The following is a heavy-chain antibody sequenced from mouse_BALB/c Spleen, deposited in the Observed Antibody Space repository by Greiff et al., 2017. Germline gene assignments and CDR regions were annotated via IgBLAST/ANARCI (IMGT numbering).Heavy chain of an antibody. CDR2: IRSKSNNYAT. D-gene: IGHD2-14*01. J-gene: IGHJ4*01. CDR1: GFTFNTNA. CDR3: VRVGTSDAMDY. V-gene: IGHV10S3*01. Sequence: EAGGGLVQPKGSLKLSCAASGFTFNTNAMNWVRQAPGKGLEWVARIRSKSNNYATYYADSVKDRFTISRDDSQSMLYLQMNNLKTEDTAMYYCVRVGTSDAMDYWGQGTSVTVSA.